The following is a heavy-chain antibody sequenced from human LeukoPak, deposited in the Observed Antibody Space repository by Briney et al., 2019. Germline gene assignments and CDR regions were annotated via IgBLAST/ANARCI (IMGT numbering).Heavy chain of an antibody. CDR1: GFTFSSYG. J-gene: IGHJ4*02. D-gene: IGHD6-6*01. V-gene: IGHV3-30*03. Sequence: GGSLRLSCTASGFTFSSYGMHWVRQAPGKGLEWVAVISYDGSNKYYADSVKGRFTISRDNAKNTLYLQMNSLRAEDTAVYYCARVASEYSSSTWFDYWGQGTLVTVSS. CDR3: ARVASEYSSSTWFDY. CDR2: ISYDGSNK.